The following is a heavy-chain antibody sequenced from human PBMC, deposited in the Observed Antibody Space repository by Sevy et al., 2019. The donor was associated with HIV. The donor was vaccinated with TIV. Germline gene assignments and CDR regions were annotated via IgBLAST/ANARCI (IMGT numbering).Heavy chain of an antibody. V-gene: IGHV3-64*02. CDR1: GFTFSNYA. CDR3: VRGIPAPGKAYYYYGMDV. CDR2: ISSDGGRT. Sequence: GGSLRLSCAASGFTFSNYAIHWVRQAPGMRLQYVSGISSDGGRTYYEDSVKGRFTISRDNSKNTLYLQMGSLRLEDMAVYYYVRGIPAPGKAYYYYGMDVWGQGTTVTVSS. J-gene: IGHJ6*02. D-gene: IGHD6-13*01.